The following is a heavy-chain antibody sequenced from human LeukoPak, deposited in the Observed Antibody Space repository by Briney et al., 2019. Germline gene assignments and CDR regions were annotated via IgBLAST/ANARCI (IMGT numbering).Heavy chain of an antibody. CDR3: ARSHDFWSGYS. J-gene: IGHJ4*02. V-gene: IGHV4-61*01. CDR2: IYYTGGT. CDR1: GGSVSVSSGSYY. Sequence: PSETLSLTCTVSGGSVSVSSGSYYWSWIRQPPGKGLEWIGYIYYTGGTNYNPSLKSRVTISSDTSKNQFSLKLSSVTAADTAVYYCARSHDFWSGYSWGQGTLVTVSS. D-gene: IGHD3-3*01.